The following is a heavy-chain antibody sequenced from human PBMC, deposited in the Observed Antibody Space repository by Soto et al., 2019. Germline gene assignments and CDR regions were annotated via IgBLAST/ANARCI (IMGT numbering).Heavy chain of an antibody. Sequence: LRLSCAASGFTFSDYYMSWIRQAPGKGLEWVSYISSSSSYTNYADSVKGRFTISRDNAKNSLYLQMNSLRAEDTAVYYCARDLVPYYYDSSGYWGQGTLVTVSS. D-gene: IGHD3-22*01. CDR2: ISSSSSYT. CDR3: ARDLVPYYYDSSGY. J-gene: IGHJ4*02. V-gene: IGHV3-11*06. CDR1: GFTFSDYY.